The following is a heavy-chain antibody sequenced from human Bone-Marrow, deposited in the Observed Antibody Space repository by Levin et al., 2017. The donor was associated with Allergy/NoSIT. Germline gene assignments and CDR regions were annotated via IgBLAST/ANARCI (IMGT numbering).Heavy chain of an antibody. Sequence: SCTVSGGSISSGGYHWSWIRQHAGKGLEWIGYIYYSGSTYYNPSFKSRAMISLDTSKNQFSLKVTSATAADAAVYYCAREDGSTFDSWGQGTLVTVSS. CDR2: IYYSGST. CDR3: AREDGSTFDS. CDR1: GGSISSGGYH. J-gene: IGHJ4*02. D-gene: IGHD5-24*01. V-gene: IGHV4-31*03.